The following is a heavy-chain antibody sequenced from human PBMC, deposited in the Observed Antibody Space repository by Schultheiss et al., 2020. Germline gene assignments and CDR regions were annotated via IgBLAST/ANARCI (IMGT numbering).Heavy chain of an antibody. J-gene: IGHJ4*02. V-gene: IGHV4-61*01. CDR3: ARGRYCDSTTCFFDY. CDR2: ISYSGST. D-gene: IGHD2-2*01. Sequence: SETLSLTCTVSGGSVSSDIYYWNWIRQPPGKGLEWIGYISYSGSTNYSPSLKSRVTISVDTSKNQFSLRLSSVTAADTAMYYCARGRYCDSTTCFFDYWGQGTLVTVSS. CDR1: GGSVSSDIYY.